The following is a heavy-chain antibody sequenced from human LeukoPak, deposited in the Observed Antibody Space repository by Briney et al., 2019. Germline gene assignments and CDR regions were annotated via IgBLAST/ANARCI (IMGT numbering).Heavy chain of an antibody. Sequence: GRSLRLSCAASGFTFSSYGMHWVRQAPGKGLEWVAVISYDGSNKYYPDSVKGRFTISRDNSKNTLYLQMNSLRSEDTAVYYCAKDDRGYSSGASLRYWGQGTLVTVSS. CDR3: AKDDRGYSSGASLRY. CDR1: GFTFSSYG. CDR2: ISYDGSNK. D-gene: IGHD5-18*01. J-gene: IGHJ4*02. V-gene: IGHV3-30*18.